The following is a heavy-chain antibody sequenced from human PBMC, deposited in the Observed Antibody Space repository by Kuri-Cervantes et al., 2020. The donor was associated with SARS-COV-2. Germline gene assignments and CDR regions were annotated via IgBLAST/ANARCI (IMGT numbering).Heavy chain of an antibody. J-gene: IGHJ4*02. CDR2: IIPIFGTA. Sequence: SVKVSCKPSGGTFITYSFCWLRQAPGQGLEWMGGIIPIFGTANYAQKFQGRVTITADESTDTVYMELSSLTSQDTAVYYCSRGGILTKTFNSDDAGHFFDFWGQGTLVTVSS. CDR1: GGTFITYS. CDR3: SRGGILTKTFNSDDAGHFFDF. V-gene: IGHV1-69*13. D-gene: IGHD3-9*01.